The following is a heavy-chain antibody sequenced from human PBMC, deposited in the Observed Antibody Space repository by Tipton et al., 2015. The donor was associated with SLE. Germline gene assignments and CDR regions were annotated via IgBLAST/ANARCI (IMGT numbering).Heavy chain of an antibody. D-gene: IGHD1-26*01. J-gene: IGHJ6*03. CDR3: ARAGSGWELGHYYYYMDV. V-gene: IGHV4-39*07. Sequence: TLSLTCTVSGGSISSNNYYWGWIRQPPGKGLEWIGSIYYSGSTYYNPSLKSRVTISVDTSKNQFSLKLSSVTAADTAVYYCARAGSGWELGHYYYYMDVWGKGTTVTVSS. CDR1: GGSISSNNYY. CDR2: IYYSGST.